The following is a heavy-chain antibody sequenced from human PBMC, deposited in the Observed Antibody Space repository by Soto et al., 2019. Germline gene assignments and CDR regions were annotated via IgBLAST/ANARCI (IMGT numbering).Heavy chain of an antibody. CDR1: GFTFSSYW. CDR3: ARDSADIVVVPAALDY. Sequence: GGSLRLSCAASGFTFSSYWMHLVRQAPGKGLVWVSRINSDGSSTSYADSVKGRFTISRDNAKNSLYLQMNSLRAEDTAVYYCARDSADIVVVPAALDYWGQGTLVTVSS. CDR2: INSDGSST. J-gene: IGHJ4*02. D-gene: IGHD2-2*01. V-gene: IGHV3-74*01.